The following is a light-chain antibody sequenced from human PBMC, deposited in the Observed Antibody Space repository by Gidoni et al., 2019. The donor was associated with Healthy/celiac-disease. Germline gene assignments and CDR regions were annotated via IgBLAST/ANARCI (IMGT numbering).Light chain of an antibody. Sequence: DIQMTQSPSTLSASVGDRVTITCRASQSISSWLAWYQQKPGKAPKLLIYKASSLESGVPSRFSGSGPGTEFTLTISSLQPDDFATYYCQQYNSYPWTFGQXTKVEIK. CDR1: QSISSW. CDR2: KAS. J-gene: IGKJ1*01. V-gene: IGKV1-5*03. CDR3: QQYNSYPWT.